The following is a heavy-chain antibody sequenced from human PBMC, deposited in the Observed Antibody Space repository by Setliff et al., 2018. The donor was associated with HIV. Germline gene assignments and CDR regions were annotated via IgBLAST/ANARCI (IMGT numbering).Heavy chain of an antibody. J-gene: IGHJ3*02. CDR3: ARRITGLDAFDI. V-gene: IGHV1-8*02. CDR2: MNPNSGNT. D-gene: IGHD2-8*02. Sequence: GASVKVSCKASGYTFTSYDINWVRQATGQGLEWMGWMNPNSGNTGYAQKFQGRVTMTRNTSISTAYMELRSLRSEDTAVYYCARRITGLDAFDIWGQGTMVTVSS. CDR1: GYTFTSYD.